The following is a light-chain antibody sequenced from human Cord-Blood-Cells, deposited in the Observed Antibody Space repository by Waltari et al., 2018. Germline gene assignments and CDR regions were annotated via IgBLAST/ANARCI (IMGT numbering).Light chain of an antibody. CDR2: DVS. Sequence: QSALTQPASVSGSPGQPITIPCTGTSSDVGGYNYVPWYQQHPGKAPKLMIYDVSNRPSGVSNRFSGSKSGNTASLTISGLQAEDEADYYCSSYTSSSTLYVFGTGTKVTVL. J-gene: IGLJ1*01. CDR3: SSYTSSSTLYV. CDR1: SSDVGGYNY. V-gene: IGLV2-14*01.